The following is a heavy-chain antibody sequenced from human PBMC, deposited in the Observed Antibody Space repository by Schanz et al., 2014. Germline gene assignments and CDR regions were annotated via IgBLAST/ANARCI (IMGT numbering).Heavy chain of an antibody. V-gene: IGHV3-53*01. CDR2: INTGVNT. J-gene: IGHJ4*02. D-gene: IGHD3-10*01. Sequence: EVQLVESGGGLVQPGGSLRLSCAASGFSVGNKYMNWVRQAPGKGLEWVSAINTGVNTYYADSVRGRFTMSRDNSKNTLYLQMNSLRAEDTAVYYCAKYRGYYRVSGSYRELEYWGQGTLVTVSS. CDR3: AKYRGYYRVSGSYRELEY. CDR1: GFSVGNKY.